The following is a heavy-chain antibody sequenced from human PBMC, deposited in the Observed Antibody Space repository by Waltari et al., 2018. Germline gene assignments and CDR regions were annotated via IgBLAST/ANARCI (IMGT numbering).Heavy chain of an antibody. CDR1: GYTFTSYG. CDR3: ARDDGDTMIVTLPSRNFDY. V-gene: IGHV1-18*01. J-gene: IGHJ4*02. D-gene: IGHD3-22*01. CDR2: ISAYNGNT. Sequence: QVQLVQSGAEVKKPGASVKVSCKASGYTFTSYGISWVRQAPGQGLEWMGWISAYNGNTNYAQKLQGRVTMTTDTSTSTAYMELRSLRSDDTAVYYCARDDGDTMIVTLPSRNFDYWGQGTLVTVSS.